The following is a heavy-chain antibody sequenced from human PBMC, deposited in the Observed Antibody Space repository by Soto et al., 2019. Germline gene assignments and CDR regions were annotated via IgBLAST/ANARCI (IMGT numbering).Heavy chain of an antibody. CDR2: IYSGGST. V-gene: IGHV3-53*01. J-gene: IGHJ4*02. D-gene: IGHD5-12*01. Sequence: EVQVVESGGGLIQPGGSLRLSCEVSGFSVTANYMSWVRQAPGKGLEWVSVIYSGGSTYYIYSVKGRFSISRDISKNTLYLQMNSLRAEDTAVYYCHGYGYWGQGTLVTVSS. CDR1: GFSVTANY. CDR3: HGYGY.